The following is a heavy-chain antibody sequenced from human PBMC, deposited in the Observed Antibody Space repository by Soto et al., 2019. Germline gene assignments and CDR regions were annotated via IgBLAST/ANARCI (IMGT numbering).Heavy chain of an antibody. V-gene: IGHV4-4*02. CDR3: ARPSSLAKDV. CDR2: ISLAGKT. J-gene: IGHJ6*02. CDR1: SGSITSYNY. Sequence: QVQLQESGPGLVKPSGTLSLTCAVSSGSITSYNYWSWVRQPPGKGLEWIGQISLAGKTDYNSNLKSRVTISIDISKNQPSLTLGSVTPADTAVYFCARPSSLAKDVWGQGTTVIVSS.